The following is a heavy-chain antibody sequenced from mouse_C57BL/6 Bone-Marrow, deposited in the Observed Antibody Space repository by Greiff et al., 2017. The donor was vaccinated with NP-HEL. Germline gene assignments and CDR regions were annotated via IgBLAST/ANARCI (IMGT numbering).Heavy chain of an antibody. V-gene: IGHV7-3*01. CDR1: GFTFTDYY. Sequence: EVKLVESGGGLVQPGGSLSLSCAASGFTFTDYYMSWVRQPPGKALEWLVFIRNKANGYTTEYSASVKGRLTISRANSQSILYLQMNALRAVESATYYCARSIYYDYADDRFYAMYYGGRGTSVTVSS. CDR3: ARSIYYDYADDRFYAMYY. D-gene: IGHD2-4*01. CDR2: IRNKANGYTT. J-gene: IGHJ4*01.